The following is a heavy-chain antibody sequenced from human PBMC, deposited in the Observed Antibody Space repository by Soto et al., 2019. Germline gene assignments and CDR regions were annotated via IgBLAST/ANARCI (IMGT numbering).Heavy chain of an antibody. J-gene: IGHJ3*02. V-gene: IGHV3-33*01. D-gene: IGHD6-19*01. CDR1: GFTFSSYG. CDR2: IWYDGSNK. CDR3: ARDQTRQWPHDAFAI. Sequence: GGSLRLSCAASGFTFSSYGMHWVRQAPGKGLEWVAVIWYDGSNKYYADSVKGRFAISRDNSKNTLYLQMNSLRAEDTAVYYCARDQTRQWPHDAFAIWGQGTMVTVSS.